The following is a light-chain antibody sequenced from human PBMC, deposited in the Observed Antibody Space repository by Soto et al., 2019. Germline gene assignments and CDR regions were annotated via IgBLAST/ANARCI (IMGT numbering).Light chain of an antibody. CDR3: QQYNSWPLT. Sequence: EIVMTQSPVTLSVSPGERATLSCRASQSVSSNLAWYQQKPGQAPRLLISYASSRATGIPARFSGSGSGTEFTLTISSLQSEDFAVYYCQQYNSWPLTFGGGTKVDIK. CDR1: QSVSSN. V-gene: IGKV3-15*01. J-gene: IGKJ4*01. CDR2: YAS.